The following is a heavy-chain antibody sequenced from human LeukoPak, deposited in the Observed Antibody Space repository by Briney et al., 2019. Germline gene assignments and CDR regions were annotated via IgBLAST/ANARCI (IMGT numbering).Heavy chain of an antibody. CDR3: ARRPYSDTSGRLSDV. V-gene: IGHV3-48*02. J-gene: IGHJ6*02. D-gene: IGHD3-22*01. CDR1: GFSFSSYN. CDR2: IGSSGSPT. Sequence: GGSLRLSCAASGFSFSSYNMNWVRQAPGKGLEWISYIGSSGSPTHYADSVRGRFTISRDNAKNSLYLQMNSLRDDDTALYYCARRPYSDTSGRLSDVWGQGTTVTVSS.